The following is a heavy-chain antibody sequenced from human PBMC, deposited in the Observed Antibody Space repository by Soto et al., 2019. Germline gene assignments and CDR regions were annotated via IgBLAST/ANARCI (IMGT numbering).Heavy chain of an antibody. V-gene: IGHV4-31*03. J-gene: IGHJ4*02. CDR2: IYYSGST. CDR1: GGSISSGGYY. Sequence: QVQLQESGPGLVKPSQTLSLTCTVSGGSISSGGYYWSWIGQHPGKGLEWIGYIYYSGSTYYNPSLKSRVTISVDTYKNQFSLKLSSVTAADTAVYYCARSPPSQVVAASFDYWGQGTLVTVSS. CDR3: ARSPPSQVVAASFDY. D-gene: IGHD2-15*01.